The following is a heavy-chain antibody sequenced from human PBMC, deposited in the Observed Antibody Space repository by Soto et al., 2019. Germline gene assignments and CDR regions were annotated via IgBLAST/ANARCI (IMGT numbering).Heavy chain of an antibody. Sequence: SETLSLTCTVSGGSISSGGYYWIWIRHHPGKGLEWIGYIYYSGSTYYNPSLKSRVTISVDTSKNQFSLKLSSVTAADTAVYYCARDYYYYGMDVWGQGTTVTVSS. CDR3: ARDYYYYGMDV. CDR2: IYYSGST. CDR1: GGSISSGGYY. V-gene: IGHV4-31*03. J-gene: IGHJ6*02.